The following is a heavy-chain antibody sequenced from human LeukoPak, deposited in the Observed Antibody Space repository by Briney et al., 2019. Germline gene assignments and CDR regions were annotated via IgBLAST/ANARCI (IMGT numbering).Heavy chain of an antibody. J-gene: IGHJ4*02. Sequence: PSETLSLTCAVYGGSFSVYYWSWIRQPPGKRLEWIGEINHSGSTNYNPSLKSRVTISVDTSKNQFSLKLSSVTAADTAVYYCARVSGDGYNYFAYWGQGTLVTVSS. CDR1: GGSFSVYY. V-gene: IGHV4-34*01. CDR2: INHSGST. CDR3: ARVSGDGYNYFAY. D-gene: IGHD5-24*01.